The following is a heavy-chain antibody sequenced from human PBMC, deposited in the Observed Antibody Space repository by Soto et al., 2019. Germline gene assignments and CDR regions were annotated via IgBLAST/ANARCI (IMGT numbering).Heavy chain of an antibody. J-gene: IGHJ4*02. CDR1: GYTFTNYD. D-gene: IGHD1-26*01. CDR2: ISAYNGDT. CDR3: GRGRSGELVIFY. Sequence: ASVKVSCKASGYTFTNYDINWVRQAPGQGLEWMGWISAYNGDTNYAQKLQGRVTMTRDTSITTVYMELSNLSPDDTAVYYCGRGRSGELVIFYWGQGTLVTVSS. V-gene: IGHV1-18*01.